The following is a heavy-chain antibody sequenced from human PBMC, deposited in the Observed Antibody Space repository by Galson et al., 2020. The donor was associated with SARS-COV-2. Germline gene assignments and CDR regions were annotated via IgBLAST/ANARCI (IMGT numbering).Heavy chain of an antibody. CDR2: ISYDGSNN. V-gene: IGHV3-30*18. CDR1: GFTFSSYG. D-gene: IGHD5-12*01. J-gene: IGHJ4*02. Sequence: GGSLRLTCAASGFTFSSYGMHWVRQAPGTGLEWVAVISYDGSNNYYADSVKGRFTISRDNSKNTLYLQMNSPRAADTAVYYCTKQGVFYGYNRVYFDYWGQGTLVTVSS. CDR3: TKQGVFYGYNRVYFDY.